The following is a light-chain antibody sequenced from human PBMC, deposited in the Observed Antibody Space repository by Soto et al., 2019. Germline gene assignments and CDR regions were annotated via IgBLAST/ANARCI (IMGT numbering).Light chain of an antibody. J-gene: IGKJ2*01. Sequence: EIVLTQSPGTLSLSPGETATLSSRASQSISSTYLAWFQQKPGQAPRLPIYGASSRFFGIPDRFSGSGSETDYTLTISRLEPEDFAVFYCQHYGSSPYTFGQGTKLEIK. CDR3: QHYGSSPYT. V-gene: IGKV3-20*01. CDR1: QSISSTY. CDR2: GAS.